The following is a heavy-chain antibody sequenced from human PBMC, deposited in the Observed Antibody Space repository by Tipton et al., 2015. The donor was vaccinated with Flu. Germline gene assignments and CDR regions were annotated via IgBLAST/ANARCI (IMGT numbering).Heavy chain of an antibody. J-gene: IGHJ5*02. Sequence: TLSLTCTVSGGSISSYYWSWIRQPAGKGLEWIGRIYTSGSTNYNPSLKSRVTMSVDTSKNQFSLKLSSVTAADTAVYYCARGLRVVALFNWFDPWGQGTLVTVSS. CDR1: GGSISSYY. CDR2: IYTSGST. CDR3: ARGLRVVALFNWFDP. V-gene: IGHV4-4*07. D-gene: IGHD2-15*01.